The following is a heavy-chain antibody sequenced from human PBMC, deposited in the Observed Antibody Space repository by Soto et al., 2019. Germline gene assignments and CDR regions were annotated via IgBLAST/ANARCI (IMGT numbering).Heavy chain of an antibody. CDR1: GYTFTSYG. CDR3: AKACKSYYDGMYV. V-gene: IGHV1-18*01. CDR2: ISAYNGNT. Sequence: ASVKVSCKASGYTFTSYGINWVRQAPGQGLEWMGWISAYNGNTNYAQKLQGRVTMTTDTSTGTAYMELRSLRSDDTAVYYCAKACKSYYDGMYVCGQGTTVTVSS. J-gene: IGHJ6*02.